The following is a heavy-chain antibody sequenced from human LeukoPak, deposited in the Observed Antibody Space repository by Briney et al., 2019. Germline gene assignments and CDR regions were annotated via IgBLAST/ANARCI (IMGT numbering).Heavy chain of an antibody. CDR3: ARLRGRIFGVVNYYYYYMDV. Sequence: ASVKVSCKASGYTFTSYGISWVRQAPGQGLEWMGWISAYNGNTNYAQKLQGRVTMTTDTSTSTAYMELWSLRSDDTAVYYCARLRGRIFGVVNYYYYYMDVWGKGTTVTVSS. CDR1: GYTFTSYG. J-gene: IGHJ6*03. V-gene: IGHV1-18*01. D-gene: IGHD3-3*01. CDR2: ISAYNGNT.